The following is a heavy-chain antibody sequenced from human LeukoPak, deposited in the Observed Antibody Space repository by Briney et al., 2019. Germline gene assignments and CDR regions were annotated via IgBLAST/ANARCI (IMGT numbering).Heavy chain of an antibody. Sequence: QPGGSLRLSCAASGFTFSSYEMNWVRQTPGKGLEWVSYISSSGSTIYYADSVKGRFTISRDNAKNSLYLQMNSLRAEDTAVYYCAELGITMIGGVWGKGTTVTISS. CDR3: AELGITMIGGV. CDR1: GFTFSSYE. CDR2: ISSSGSTI. D-gene: IGHD3-10*02. J-gene: IGHJ6*04. V-gene: IGHV3-48*03.